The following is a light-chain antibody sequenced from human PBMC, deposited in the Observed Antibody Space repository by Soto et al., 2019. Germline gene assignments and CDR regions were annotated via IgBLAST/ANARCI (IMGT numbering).Light chain of an antibody. V-gene: IGKV2-28*01. CDR2: LGS. J-gene: IGKJ4*01. CDR3: MQGLATPLT. Sequence: DILMTQSPLSLHVNPGEPASISCRSSQSLLHRNGYNCLAWYLQKPGQSPQLLIYLGSNRASGVHDRFSGSGSATAFTLQISRVEDEDVGVYYCMQGLATPLTFGGGTRVEIK. CDR1: QSLLHRNGYNC.